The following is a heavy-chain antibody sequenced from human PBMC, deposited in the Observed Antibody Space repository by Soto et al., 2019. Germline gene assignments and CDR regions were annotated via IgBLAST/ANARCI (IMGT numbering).Heavy chain of an antibody. J-gene: IGHJ5*02. D-gene: IGHD3-22*01. CDR1: GGSFSGYF. CDR2: INHSGST. V-gene: IGHV4-34*01. Sequence: PSETLSLTCAVYGGSFSGYFWTWIRQPPGKGLEWIGEINHSGSTNYNPSLRSRVTISVDTSKNQFSLRLSSVTAADTAVYYCARDSYDYNSSGYYKKWFVPWGQGTLVTV. CDR3: ARDSYDYNSSGYYKKWFVP.